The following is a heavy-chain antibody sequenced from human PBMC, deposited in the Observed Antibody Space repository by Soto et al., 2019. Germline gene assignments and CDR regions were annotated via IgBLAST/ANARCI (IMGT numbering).Heavy chain of an antibody. CDR3: PKGGYYYDSSGYYYYYYGMDV. V-gene: IGHV3-23*01. J-gene: IGHJ6*02. Sequence: GGSLRLSCAASGFTFSSYAMSWVRQAPGKGLEWVSAISGSGGSTYYADSVKGRFTISRDNSKNTLYLQMNSLRAEDTAVYYCPKGGYYYDSSGYYYYYYGMDVWGQGTTVTVSS. CDR2: ISGSGGST. D-gene: IGHD3-22*01. CDR1: GFTFSSYA.